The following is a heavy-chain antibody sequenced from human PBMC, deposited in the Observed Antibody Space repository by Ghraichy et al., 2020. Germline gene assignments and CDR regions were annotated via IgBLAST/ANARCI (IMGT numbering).Heavy chain of an antibody. CDR2: INHSGST. CDR1: GGSFSGYY. D-gene: IGHD5-24*01. CDR3: ARQPGRRDGYNHPQAAHADV. V-gene: IGHV4-34*01. J-gene: IGHJ6*02. Sequence: SETLSLTCAVYGGSFSGYYWSWIRQPPGKGLEWIGEINHSGSTNYNPSLKSRVTISVDTSKNQFSLKLSSVTAADTAVYYCARQPGRRDGYNHPQAAHADVWGQGTTVTVSS.